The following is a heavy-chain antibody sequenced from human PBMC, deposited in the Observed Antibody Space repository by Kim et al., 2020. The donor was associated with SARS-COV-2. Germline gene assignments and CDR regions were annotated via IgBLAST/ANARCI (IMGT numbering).Heavy chain of an antibody. V-gene: IGHV3-48*02. Sequence: GGSLRLSCAASGFTFSSYSMNWVRQAPGKGLEWVSYISSSSSTIYYADSVKGRFTISRDNAENSLYLQMNSLRDEDTAVYYCARDRGSITMIVVSPSFDYWGQGTLVTVSS. CDR1: GFTFSSYS. CDR2: ISSSSSTI. D-gene: IGHD3-22*01. J-gene: IGHJ4*02. CDR3: ARDRGSITMIVVSPSFDY.